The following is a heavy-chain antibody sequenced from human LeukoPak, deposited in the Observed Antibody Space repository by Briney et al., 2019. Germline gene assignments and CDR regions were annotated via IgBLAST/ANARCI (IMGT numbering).Heavy chain of an antibody. CDR1: GFTFSNAW. CDR3: TTGAMTTVNPFDY. Sequence: KPGGSLRLSCAASGFTFSNAWMSWVRQAPGKELEWVGRIKSKTDGGTTDYAAPVKGRFTISRDDSKNTLYLQMNSLKTEDTAVYYCTTGAMTTVNPFDYWGQGTLVTDSS. J-gene: IGHJ4*02. D-gene: IGHD4-17*01. CDR2: IKSKTDGGTT. V-gene: IGHV3-15*01.